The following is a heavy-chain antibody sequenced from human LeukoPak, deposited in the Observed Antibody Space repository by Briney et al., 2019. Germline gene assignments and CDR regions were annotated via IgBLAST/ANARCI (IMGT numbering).Heavy chain of an antibody. D-gene: IGHD3-10*01. CDR3: ARTSITMVPST. CDR2: ISGNNGDT. J-gene: IGHJ4*02. CDR1: GYTFTSYG. V-gene: IGHV1-18*04. Sequence: ASVKVSCKTSGYTFTSYGITWVRQAPGQGLEWLGWISGNNGDTSYAHNVDGRVTMTTDTSTSTGYMELRSLRSDDTAVYYCARTSITMVPSTWGQGTLVIVSS.